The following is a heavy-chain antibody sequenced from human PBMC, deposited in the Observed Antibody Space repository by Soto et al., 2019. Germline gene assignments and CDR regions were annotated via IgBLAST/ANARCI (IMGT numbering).Heavy chain of an antibody. CDR2: IWYDGSDK. CDR3: ARDGVRSSGYPIDY. V-gene: IGHV3-33*01. Sequence: QVQLVESGGGVVQPGRSLRLSCAASGFTFSSYGMHWVRQAPGKGLEGVAVIWYDGSDKYYADSVKGRFTISRDNYKNTLYLQMNSLRAEDTAVYYCARDGVRSSGYPIDYWGQGTLVTVSS. CDR1: GFTFSSYG. J-gene: IGHJ4*02. D-gene: IGHD3-22*01.